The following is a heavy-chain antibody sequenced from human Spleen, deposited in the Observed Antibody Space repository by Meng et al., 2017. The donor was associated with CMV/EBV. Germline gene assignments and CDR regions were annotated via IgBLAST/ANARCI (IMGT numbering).Heavy chain of an antibody. J-gene: IGHJ2*01. V-gene: IGHV4-34*01. CDR2: INHGGST. CDR3: ARGVKVDL. Sequence: TLSLTCAVYRASFSNYYWSWIRQPPGKGLEWIGEINHGGSTNYNPSLKSRATISADTSKNQFSLKLSSVTAADTAVYYCARGVKVDLWGRGTLVTVSS. CDR1: RASFSNYY.